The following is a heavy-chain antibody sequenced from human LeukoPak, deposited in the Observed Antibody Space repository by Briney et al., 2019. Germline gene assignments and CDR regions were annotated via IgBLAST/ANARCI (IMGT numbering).Heavy chain of an antibody. Sequence: KPSETLSLTCAVSGGSISSSGYFWGWIRQSPGNGLEWIGSLSFGGSTYYNPSLKGRVTISGDTAKNHVSLKLISVSAADTAVYYCAREGLPGLCTSTSCYAVFDPWGQGTLVTVSS. CDR1: GGSISSSGYF. D-gene: IGHD2-2*01. V-gene: IGHV4-39*02. CDR3: AREGLPGLCTSTSCYAVFDP. J-gene: IGHJ5*02. CDR2: LSFGGST.